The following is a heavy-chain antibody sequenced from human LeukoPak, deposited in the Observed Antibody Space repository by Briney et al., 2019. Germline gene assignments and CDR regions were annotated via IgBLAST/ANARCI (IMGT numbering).Heavy chain of an antibody. J-gene: IGHJ4*02. CDR1: GYTFSSYG. Sequence: ASVKVSCKASGYTFSSYGISWVRQAPGQGLEWMGWITTHNGDTNYAQKLQGRVTMTTDTSTSTAYMELRSLRSDDTAVYYCARVGYYGSGSYPNDYWGQGTLVTVSS. D-gene: IGHD3-10*01. V-gene: IGHV1-18*01. CDR3: ARVGYYGSGSYPNDY. CDR2: ITTHNGDT.